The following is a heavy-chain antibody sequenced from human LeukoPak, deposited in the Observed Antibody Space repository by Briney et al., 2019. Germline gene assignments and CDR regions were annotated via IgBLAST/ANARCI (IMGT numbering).Heavy chain of an antibody. V-gene: IGHV5-51*01. CDR3: ARSTMVRGRPVWSDP. CDR1: GYSFTSYW. D-gene: IGHD3-10*01. J-gene: IGHJ5*02. CDR2: IYPGDSDT. Sequence: GESLKISCKGSGYSFTSYWIGWVRQMPGKGLEWMGIIYPGDSDTRYSPSFQGQVTISADKSISTAYLQWSSLKASDTAMYYCARSTMVRGRPVWSDPWGQGTLVTVSS.